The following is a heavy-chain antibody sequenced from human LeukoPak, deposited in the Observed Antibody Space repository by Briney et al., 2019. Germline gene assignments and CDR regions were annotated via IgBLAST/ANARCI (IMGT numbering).Heavy chain of an antibody. V-gene: IGHV3-66*01. CDR1: GFTVSSNY. Sequence: GGSLRLSCAASGFTVSSNYMTWVRQAPGKGLEWVSVIYTGGSTYYADSVRGRFIISRDNAKNTLYLQMNSLRAEDTAVYYCARRKVVSAYYYGMDVWGQGTTVTVSS. D-gene: IGHD2-2*01. J-gene: IGHJ6*02. CDR3: ARRKVVSAYYYGMDV. CDR2: IYTGGST.